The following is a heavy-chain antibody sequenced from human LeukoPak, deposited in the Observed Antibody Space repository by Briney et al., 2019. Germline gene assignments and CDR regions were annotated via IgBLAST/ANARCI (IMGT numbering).Heavy chain of an antibody. J-gene: IGHJ3*02. Sequence: GGSLRLSCAASGFTFSDYYMSWIRQAPGKGLECVSYITSNSNFKYYADSVKGRFTISRDNAKNSLYLQMNSLRAEDTAVYYCPMCRSGWAAGSGPDGFEIWGQATMVTVSS. V-gene: IGHV3-11*04. D-gene: IGHD2-15*01. CDR3: PMCRSGWAAGSGPDGFEI. CDR1: GFTFSDYY. CDR2: ITSNSNFK.